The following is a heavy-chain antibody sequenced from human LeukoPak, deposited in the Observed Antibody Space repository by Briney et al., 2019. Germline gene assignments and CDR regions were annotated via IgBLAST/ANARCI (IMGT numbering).Heavy chain of an antibody. J-gene: IGHJ4*01. CDR2: ISSSSSYI. CDR3: ARAQQVVQDY. Sequence: GGSPRVSCAASGFTFSSYSMNWVRQAPGKGLEWVSSISSSSSYIYYADSVKGRFTISRDNDKNSLYLQMNSLRAEDTAVYYCARAQQVVQDYWGQGTTVTVSS. V-gene: IGHV3-21*01. CDR1: GFTFSSYS. D-gene: IGHD6-6*01.